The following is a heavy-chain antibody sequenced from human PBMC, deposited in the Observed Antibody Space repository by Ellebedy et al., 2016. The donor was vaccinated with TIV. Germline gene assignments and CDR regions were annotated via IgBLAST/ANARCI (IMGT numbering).Heavy chain of an antibody. J-gene: IGHJ3*02. Sequence: GGSLRLSCAASGFTFSPYSMNWVRQAPGKGLEWVSYISGSSLTKFYADSVKGRFTISRDNADSSLFLQMDSLRVEDTAVYYCARDMAWGNERMNDAFDIWGQGTMVIVSS. D-gene: IGHD7-27*01. CDR1: GFTFSPYS. CDR2: ISGSSLTK. CDR3: ARDMAWGNERMNDAFDI. V-gene: IGHV3-48*04.